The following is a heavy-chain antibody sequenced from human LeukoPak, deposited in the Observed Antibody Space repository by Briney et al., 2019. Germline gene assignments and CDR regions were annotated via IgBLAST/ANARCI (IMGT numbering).Heavy chain of an antibody. V-gene: IGHV1-2*02. CDR3: ARDIAAIEGYMDV. Sequence: ASVKVSCKASGYTFTSYYMHWVRQAPGQGLEWMGWINPNSGGTNYAQKFQGRVTMTRDTSISTAYMELSRLRSDDTAVYYCARDIAAIEGYMDVWGKGTTVTISS. CDR2: INPNSGGT. CDR1: GYTFTSYY. J-gene: IGHJ6*03. D-gene: IGHD6-13*01.